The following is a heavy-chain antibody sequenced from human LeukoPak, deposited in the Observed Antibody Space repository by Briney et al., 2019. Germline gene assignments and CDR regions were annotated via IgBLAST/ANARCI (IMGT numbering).Heavy chain of an antibody. CDR2: FYTTGSP. Sequence: SETLSLTCTVSGGSISSYYWNWIRQPAGKGLEWIGRFYTTGSPIYSPSLKSRATISVDTSKNQFSLKLNSVTAADTAVYYCASLGAFDIWGRGTMVTVSS. V-gene: IGHV4-4*07. CDR3: ASLGAFDI. CDR1: GGSISSYY. J-gene: IGHJ3*02.